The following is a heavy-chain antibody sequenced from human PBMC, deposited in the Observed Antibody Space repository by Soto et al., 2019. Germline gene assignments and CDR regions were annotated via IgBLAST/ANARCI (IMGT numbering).Heavy chain of an antibody. CDR1: GYTFTSYA. Sequence: GASVKVSCKASGYTFTSYAMHWVRQAPGQRLEWMGWINAGNGNTKYSQKFQGRVTITRDTSASTAYMELSSLRSEDTAVYYCARAPIRQWPIDYWGQGTLVTVSS. CDR3: ARAPIRQWPIDY. CDR2: INAGNGNT. J-gene: IGHJ4*02. V-gene: IGHV1-3*01. D-gene: IGHD6-19*01.